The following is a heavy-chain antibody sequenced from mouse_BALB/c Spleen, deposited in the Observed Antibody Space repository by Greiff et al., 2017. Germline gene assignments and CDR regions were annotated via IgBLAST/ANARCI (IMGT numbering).Heavy chain of an antibody. CDR2: IWGDGST. V-gene: IGHV2-6-7*01. CDR3: AVYYRYDEGYYAMDY. Sequence: QVQLKQSGPGLVAPSQSLSITCTVSGFSLTGYGVNWVRQPPGKGLEWLGMIWGDGSTDYNSALKSRLSISKDNSKSQVFLKMNSLQTDDTARYYCAVYYRYDEGYYAMDYWGQGTSVTVSS. J-gene: IGHJ4*01. CDR1: GFSLTGYG. D-gene: IGHD2-14*01.